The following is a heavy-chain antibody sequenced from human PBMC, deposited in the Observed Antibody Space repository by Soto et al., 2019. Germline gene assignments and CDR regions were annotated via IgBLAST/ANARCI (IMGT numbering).Heavy chain of an antibody. Sequence: QVQLVQSGGEVKKPGAAVKVSCQASGYTFTTFGIGWVRQAPGQGLEWMGWISAYSGNTEYPQKLQGRVTMTIDTSTSTTYMELRSLRSDDTAVYYCARAYCSGGSCYLDYWGQGALVTVSS. D-gene: IGHD2-15*01. CDR3: ARAYCSGGSCYLDY. J-gene: IGHJ4*02. CDR1: GYTFTTFG. V-gene: IGHV1-18*01. CDR2: ISAYSGNT.